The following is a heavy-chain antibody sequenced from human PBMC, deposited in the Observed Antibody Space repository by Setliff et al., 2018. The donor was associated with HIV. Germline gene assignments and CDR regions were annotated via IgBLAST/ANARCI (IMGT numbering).Heavy chain of an antibody. D-gene: IGHD3-22*01. CDR2: IKSDGSYT. CDR3: ARDLSYDYDRSSDTFDY. V-gene: IGHV3-74*01. Sequence: GGSLRLSCAASGFTFSSYWMHWVRQAPGKGLVWVSRIKSDGSYTSYADSAKGRFTISRDNAKNTLHLQMNSLRAEDTAVYYCARDLSYDYDRSSDTFDYWGQGTLVTVSS. CDR1: GFTFSSYW. J-gene: IGHJ4*02.